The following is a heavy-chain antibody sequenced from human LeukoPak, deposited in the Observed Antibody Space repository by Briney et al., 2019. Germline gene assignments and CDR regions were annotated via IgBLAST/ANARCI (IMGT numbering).Heavy chain of an antibody. CDR2: IYPGNSDI. D-gene: IGHD2-15*01. J-gene: IGHJ4*02. V-gene: IGHV5-51*01. CDR1: GYSFTNYW. CDR3: TTGRFCSGGSCSSSFDF. Sequence: RPGESLKISCKGSGYSFTNYWIGWVRQMPDKGLEWMGIIYPGNSDIRYSPSFQGQVTISADKSINTAYLQWSSLKASDTAIYYCTTGRFCSGGSCSSSFDFWGQGTLVTVSS.